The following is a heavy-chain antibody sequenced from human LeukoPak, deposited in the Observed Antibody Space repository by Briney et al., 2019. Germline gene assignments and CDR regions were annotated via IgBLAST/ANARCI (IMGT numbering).Heavy chain of an antibody. Sequence: PAGGSLRLSCAASGFTFSSYSMNWVRQAPGKGLDWVSYISSSSSTIYYADSVKGRFTISRDNAKNSLYLQMNSLRAEDTAVYYCARDRRYFDWFSRTVVDYWGQGTLVTVSS. D-gene: IGHD3-9*01. V-gene: IGHV3-48*01. CDR3: ARDRRYFDWFSRTVVDY. CDR1: GFTFSSYS. J-gene: IGHJ4*02. CDR2: ISSSSSTI.